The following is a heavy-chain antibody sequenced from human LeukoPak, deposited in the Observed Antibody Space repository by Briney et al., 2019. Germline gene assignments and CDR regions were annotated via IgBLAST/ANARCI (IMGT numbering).Heavy chain of an antibody. J-gene: IGHJ4*02. Sequence: GGSLRLSCAASGFPFSSYSMNWVRQAPGKGLGWVSYISNSSSAVYYADSVKGRYTISRDNAKNSLYLQMNSLRAEDTAVYYCARAVGYWGQGTLVTVSS. CDR3: ARAVGY. CDR2: ISNSSSAV. CDR1: GFPFSSYS. V-gene: IGHV3-48*01.